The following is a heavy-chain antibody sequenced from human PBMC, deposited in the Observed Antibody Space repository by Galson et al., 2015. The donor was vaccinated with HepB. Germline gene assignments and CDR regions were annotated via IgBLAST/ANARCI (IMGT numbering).Heavy chain of an antibody. CDR3: AGYREWLAFYGMDV. CDR2: VDYSGST. D-gene: IGHD6-19*01. V-gene: IGHV4-59*08. CDR1: GGSISSNY. Sequence: TLSLTCTVSGGSISSNYWSWIRQPPGRGLEWIGYVDYSGSTNYNPSLKSRVTISVDTPKNQFSLKLRSVTAADTAVYYCAGYREWLAFYGMDVWGQGTTVTVSS. J-gene: IGHJ6*02.